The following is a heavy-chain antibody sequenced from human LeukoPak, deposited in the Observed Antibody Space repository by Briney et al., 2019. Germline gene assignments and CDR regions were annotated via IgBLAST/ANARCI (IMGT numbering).Heavy chain of an antibody. CDR2: IYYSGST. J-gene: IGHJ6*03. V-gene: IGHV4-59*01. CDR1: GGSISSYY. D-gene: IGHD4-11*01. Sequence: SETLSLTCTVSGGSISSYYWSWIRQPPGKGLEWIGYIYYSGSTNYSPSLKSRVTISVDTSKNQFSLKLSSVTAADTAVYYCARGGRMTTVYYYYYMDVWGKGTTVTVSS. CDR3: ARGGRMTTVYYYYYMDV.